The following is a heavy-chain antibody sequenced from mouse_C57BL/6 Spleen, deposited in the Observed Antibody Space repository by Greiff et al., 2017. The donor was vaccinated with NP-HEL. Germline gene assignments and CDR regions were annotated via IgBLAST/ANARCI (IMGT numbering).Heavy chain of an antibody. Sequence: EVHLVESGGGLVKPGGSLKLSCAASGFTFSDYGMHWVRQAPEKGLEWVAYISSGSSTIYYADTVKGRFTISRDNATNPLCLQMTSLSAEDTAMYYCARRGVIGYDGFDYWGQGTTLTVSS. V-gene: IGHV5-17*01. D-gene: IGHD2-2*01. CDR3: ARRGVIGYDGFDY. J-gene: IGHJ2*01. CDR1: GFTFSDYG. CDR2: ISSGSSTI.